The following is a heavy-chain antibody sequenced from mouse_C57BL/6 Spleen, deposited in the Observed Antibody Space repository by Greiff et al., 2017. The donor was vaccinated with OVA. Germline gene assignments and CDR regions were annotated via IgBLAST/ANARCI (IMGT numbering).Heavy chain of an antibody. CDR3: ARDITTVVAPDWCFDV. CDR2: IHPNSGST. V-gene: IGHV1-64*01. CDR1: GYTFTSYW. Sequence: QVQLQQPGAELVKPGASVKLSCKASGYTFTSYWMHWVKQRPGQGLEWIGMIHPNSGSTNYNEKFKSKATLTVDKSSSTAYMQLSSLTSEDSAVYYCARDITTVVAPDWCFDVWGTGTTVTVSS. J-gene: IGHJ1*03. D-gene: IGHD1-1*01.